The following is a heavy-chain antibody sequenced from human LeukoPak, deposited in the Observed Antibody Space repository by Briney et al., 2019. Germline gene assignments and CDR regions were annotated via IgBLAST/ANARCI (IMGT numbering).Heavy chain of an antibody. V-gene: IGHV3-48*03. CDR2: ISGSGSTR. CDR3: AADFDI. CDR1: GFTFSSYE. Sequence: GGSLRLSCAASGFTFSSYEMNWVRQAPGKGLEWVSYISGSGSTRYYADSVKGRFAISRDNAKSTLYLQMNSLRAEDTAVYYCAADFDIWGQGTMVTVSS. J-gene: IGHJ3*02.